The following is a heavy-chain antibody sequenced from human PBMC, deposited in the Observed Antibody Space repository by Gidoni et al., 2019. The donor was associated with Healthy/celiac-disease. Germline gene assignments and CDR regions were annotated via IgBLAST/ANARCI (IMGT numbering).Heavy chain of an antibody. CDR1: GGSFSGYY. D-gene: IGHD3-10*01. V-gene: IGHV4-34*01. Sequence: QVQLHQWVAGLLKPSETLSLSCAVNGGSFSGYYWSWIRHPPGKGLEWIGEINHSGSTNYNPSLKRRVTISVDTSKNQFSRKLSSVTAADTAVYYCARGTRVRGLRYWGQGTLVTVSS. CDR3: ARGTRVRGLRY. CDR2: INHSGST. J-gene: IGHJ4*02.